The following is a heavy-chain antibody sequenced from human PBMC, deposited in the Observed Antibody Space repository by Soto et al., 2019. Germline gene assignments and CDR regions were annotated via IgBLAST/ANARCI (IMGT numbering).Heavy chain of an antibody. D-gene: IGHD2-2*01. V-gene: IGHV4-30-2*01. Sequence: SETLSLTCAVSGGSISSGGYSWSWIRQPPGKGLEWIGYIYHSGSTYYNPSLKSRVTISVDRSKNQFSLKLSSVTAADTAVYYCARVVAVVPAATFWFGPWGQGTLVTVSS. CDR1: GGSISSGGYS. CDR3: ARVVAVVPAATFWFGP. CDR2: IYHSGST. J-gene: IGHJ5*02.